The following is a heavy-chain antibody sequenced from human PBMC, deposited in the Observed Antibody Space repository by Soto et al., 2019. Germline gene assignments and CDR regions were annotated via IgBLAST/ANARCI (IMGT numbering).Heavy chain of an antibody. CDR1: GDIFSNYA. CDR2: IIPLFRTV. Sequence: QVQLLQSGAEVKKPGSSVNVSCKTSGDIFSNYAITWVRQAPGQGHEWMGGIIPLFRTVNYALTFQGRLTITADESTNTAYMELRSLRSEDTAVYYCVPLQPATIVGRPGVDVWGQGTTVTVSS. CDR3: VPLQPATIVGRPGVDV. J-gene: IGHJ6*02. D-gene: IGHD6-6*01. V-gene: IGHV1-69*01.